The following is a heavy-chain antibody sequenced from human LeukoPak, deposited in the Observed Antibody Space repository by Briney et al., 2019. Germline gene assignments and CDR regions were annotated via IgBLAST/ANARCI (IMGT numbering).Heavy chain of an antibody. V-gene: IGHV1-69*04. Sequence: ASVKVSCKASGGTSISYAISWVRQAPGQGLEWMGRIIPILGIANYAQKFQGRVTITADKSTSTAYMELSSLRSEDTAVYYCARFCSGGSCYPDWGQGTLVTVSS. J-gene: IGHJ4*02. CDR3: ARFCSGGSCYPD. CDR2: IIPILGIA. D-gene: IGHD2-15*01. CDR1: GGTSISYA.